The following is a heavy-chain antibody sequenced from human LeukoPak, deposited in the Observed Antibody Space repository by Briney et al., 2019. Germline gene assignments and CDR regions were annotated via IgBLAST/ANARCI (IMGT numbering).Heavy chain of an antibody. CDR1: GYTFTSYA. V-gene: IGHV1-3*01. Sequence: GASVKVSCKASGYTFTSYAMHWVRQAPGQRPEWIGWINAGNGNTKYSQKFQGRVTITRDTSASTAYMELSSLRSEDTAVYYCARDHCSSTSCYTGYYYYGMDVWGKGTTVTVSS. J-gene: IGHJ6*04. D-gene: IGHD2-2*02. CDR3: ARDHCSSTSCYTGYYYYGMDV. CDR2: INAGNGNT.